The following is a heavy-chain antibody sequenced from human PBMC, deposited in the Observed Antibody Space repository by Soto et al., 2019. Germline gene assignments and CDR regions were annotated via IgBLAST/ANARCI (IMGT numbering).Heavy chain of an antibody. D-gene: IGHD2-2*01. V-gene: IGHV1-69*01. Sequence: QVQLVQSGAEVKKPGSSVKVSCKASGGTFSNYAFSWVRQAPGQGLEWMGGFIPIFGTPNYAQKFQGRVTVTADASTRTVYMELSRLRSEDTAVYYCARERSVGYCITTTCPKPFYYYAMDVWGQGTTVTVSS. CDR2: FIPIFGTP. J-gene: IGHJ6*02. CDR3: ARERSVGYCITTTCPKPFYYYAMDV. CDR1: GGTFSNYA.